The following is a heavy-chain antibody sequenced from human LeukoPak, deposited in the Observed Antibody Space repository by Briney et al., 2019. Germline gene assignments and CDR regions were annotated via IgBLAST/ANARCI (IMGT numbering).Heavy chain of an antibody. CDR1: GFTFSSYA. V-gene: IGHV3-23*01. D-gene: IGHD2-2*01. Sequence: GGSLRLSCAASGFTFSSYAMSWVRQAPGKGLEWVSAISGSGGSTYYADSVKGRFTISRDNSENTLYLQMNSLRAEDTAVYYCAKDAPDCSSTSCYAPMDYWGQGTLVTVSS. CDR3: AKDAPDCSSTSCYAPMDY. J-gene: IGHJ4*02. CDR2: ISGSGGST.